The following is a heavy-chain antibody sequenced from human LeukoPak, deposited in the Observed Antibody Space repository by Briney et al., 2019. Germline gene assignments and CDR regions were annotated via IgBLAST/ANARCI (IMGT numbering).Heavy chain of an antibody. J-gene: IGHJ6*03. CDR1: GYTFTSYY. CDR3: ARATYSSSSYYYYYYMDV. D-gene: IGHD6-6*01. V-gene: IGHV1-46*01. Sequence: ASVKVSCKASGYTFTSYYMHWVRQAPGQGLEWMGIINPSGGSTNYAQKFQGRVTMTRDTSTSTDYMELSSLRSEDTAVYYCARATYSSSSYYYYYYMDVWGKGTTVTVSS. CDR2: INPSGGST.